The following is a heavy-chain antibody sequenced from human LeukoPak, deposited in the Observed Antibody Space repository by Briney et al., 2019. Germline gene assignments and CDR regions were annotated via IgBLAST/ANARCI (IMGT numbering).Heavy chain of an antibody. CDR1: GGSISYFY. D-gene: IGHD2-2*01. V-gene: IGHV4-4*07. J-gene: IGHJ4*02. Sequence: SETLSLTCTVSGGSISYFYWSWIRQPAGKGLEWIGRIYTSGSTNYNPSLKSRVTISVDTSKNQFSLTLSSVTAADTAVYYCARVARCTSCFDIDYWGQGTLVTVSS. CDR3: ARVARCTSCFDIDY. CDR2: IYTSGST.